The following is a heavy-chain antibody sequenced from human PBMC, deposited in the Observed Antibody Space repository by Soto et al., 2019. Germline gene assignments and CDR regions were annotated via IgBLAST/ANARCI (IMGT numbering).Heavy chain of an antibody. Sequence: GASVKVSCKASGYTFTSYGISWVRQAPGQGLEWMGWISAYNGNTNYAQKQQGRVTMTTDTSTSTAYMELSSLRSDDTAVYYCARDGYCSSTSCPAHFDYWGQGTLVTVSS. CDR3: ARDGYCSSTSCPAHFDY. CDR1: GYTFTSYG. CDR2: ISAYNGNT. D-gene: IGHD2-2*03. V-gene: IGHV1-18*01. J-gene: IGHJ4*02.